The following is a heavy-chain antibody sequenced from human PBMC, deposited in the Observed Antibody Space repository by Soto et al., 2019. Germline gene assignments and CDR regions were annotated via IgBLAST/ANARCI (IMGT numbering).Heavy chain of an antibody. CDR1: GYTFTSYA. J-gene: IGHJ4*02. V-gene: IGHV1-3*01. Sequence: ASVKVSCKASGYTFTSYAMHWVRQAPGQRLEWMGWINAGNGNTKYSQKFQGRVTITRDTSASTAYMELSSLRSEDTAVYYCARWEDVRLYYFDYWGQGTLVTVSS. D-gene: IGHD1-26*01. CDR2: INAGNGNT. CDR3: ARWEDVRLYYFDY.